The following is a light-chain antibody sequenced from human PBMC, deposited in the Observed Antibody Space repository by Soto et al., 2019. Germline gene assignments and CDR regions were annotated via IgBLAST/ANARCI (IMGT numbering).Light chain of an antibody. V-gene: IGKV3-15*01. Sequence: EIVMTQSPATLSVSPGERVTFSCRASQSVSTKLAWYQHKPGQAPSLLISGASTGATGIPARFSGSGFGTEFTLTINSLQSEDFAIYYCQQYHKWPVTFDGGTKVEI. CDR3: QQYHKWPVT. CDR2: GAS. J-gene: IGKJ4*01. CDR1: QSVSTK.